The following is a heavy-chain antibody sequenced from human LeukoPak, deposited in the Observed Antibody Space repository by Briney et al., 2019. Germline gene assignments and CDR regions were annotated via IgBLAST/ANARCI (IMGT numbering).Heavy chain of an antibody. CDR2: ITGSGAST. V-gene: IGHV3-23*01. CDR3: ARNQDSSWYYYYMDV. J-gene: IGHJ6*03. D-gene: IGHD6-13*01. CDR1: GFTFNNYA. Sequence: SGGSLRLSCAAPGFTFNNYAMTWVRQAPGKGLGWVTTITGSGASTYSADSVRGRFTISRDNSKNTLFLQMNSLRADDTAVYYCARNQDSSWYYYYMDVWGIGTMVTVSS.